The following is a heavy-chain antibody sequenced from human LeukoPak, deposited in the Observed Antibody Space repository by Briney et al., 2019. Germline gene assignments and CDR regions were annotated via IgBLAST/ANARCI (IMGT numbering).Heavy chain of an antibody. CDR2: IRYDGSNK. J-gene: IGHJ4*02. CDR1: GFTFSTYG. V-gene: IGHV3-30*02. Sequence: QSGGSLRLSCAASGFTFSTYGMHWVRQAPGKGLEWVAFIRYDGSNKYYADSVKGRFTISRDNSKNTLYLQMNSLRAEDTAVYFCAKDKDPWKSTSISGFDYWGQGTLVTVSS. CDR3: AKDKDPWKSTSISGFDY. D-gene: IGHD1-1*01.